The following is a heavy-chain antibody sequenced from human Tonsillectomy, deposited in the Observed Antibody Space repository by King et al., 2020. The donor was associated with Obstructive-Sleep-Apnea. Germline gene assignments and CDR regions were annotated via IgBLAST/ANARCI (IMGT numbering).Heavy chain of an antibody. Sequence: VQLVESGGGVVQPEKSLRLSCTASKSTLSGYIIHWARQAPGKGLEWVSAISLDGRGKYYSDSGKGRLTISRDNSKNTVDIQMNSLRIEDTAVYYCATEGGSSGRAGYLTDWGQGTLVTVSS. CDR3: ATEGGSSGRAGYLTD. J-gene: IGHJ4*02. V-gene: IGHV3-30*14. D-gene: IGHD3-9*01. CDR1: KSTLSGYI. CDR2: ISLDGRGK.